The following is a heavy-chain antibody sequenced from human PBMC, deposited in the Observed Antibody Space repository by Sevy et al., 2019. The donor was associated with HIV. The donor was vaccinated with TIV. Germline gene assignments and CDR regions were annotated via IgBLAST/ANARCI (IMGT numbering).Heavy chain of an antibody. CDR3: ARRLAAAGGGNEYFQP. CDR1: GGSINNKAYY. CDR2: MSYSGNS. J-gene: IGHJ1*01. Sequence: SETLSLTCTVSGGSINNKAYYWAWIRQPPGKGLEWIGSMSYSGNSYYNPSLNCRVTISLDTSTNQFSLRLTFVTAADTAVYYCARRLAAAGGGNEYFQPWGQGTLVTVSS. V-gene: IGHV4-39*01. D-gene: IGHD6-13*01.